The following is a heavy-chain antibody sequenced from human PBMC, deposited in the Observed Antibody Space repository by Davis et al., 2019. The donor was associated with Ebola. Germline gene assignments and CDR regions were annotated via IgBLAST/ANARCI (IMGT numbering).Heavy chain of an antibody. CDR3: TTERFLEWLWMDV. D-gene: IGHD3-3*01. CDR2: IKSETDGGTT. J-gene: IGHJ6*04. Sequence: PGGSLRLSCAASGFTFSNAWMSWVRQAPGKGLEWVGRIKSETDGGTTDYAAPVKGRFTISRDDSKNTLYLQMNSLKTEDTAVYYCTTERFLEWLWMDVWGKGTTVTVSS. CDR1: GFTFSNAW. V-gene: IGHV3-15*01.